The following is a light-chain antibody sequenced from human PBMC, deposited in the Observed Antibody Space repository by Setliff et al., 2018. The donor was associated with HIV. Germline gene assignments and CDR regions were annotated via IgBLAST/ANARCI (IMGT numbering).Light chain of an antibody. V-gene: IGKV1-5*03. Sequence: DIQMTQSPSTLSASVGDRVTITCRASQSLNNWLAWFQQKPGKAPKLLIYKASGLESGVPSRFSGSGSGTEYTLTISSLQPDDFATYYCQQYNSYSWTVGQGTKVDIK. CDR1: QSLNNW. CDR2: KAS. J-gene: IGKJ1*01. CDR3: QQYNSYSWT.